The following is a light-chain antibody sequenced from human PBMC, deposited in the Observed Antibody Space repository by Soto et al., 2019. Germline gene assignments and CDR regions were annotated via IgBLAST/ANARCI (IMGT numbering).Light chain of an antibody. CDR1: QSVSSS. V-gene: IGKV3-11*01. CDR2: AAS. CDR3: QQRSNWPGA. J-gene: IGKJ2*01. Sequence: ETILTQSPATLSLSPGEGATLSCRASQSVSSSLAWYQQKPGQAPRLLIYAASIRATGIPARFSGSGSGTDFTLTISSREPEDCAIYYCQQRSNWPGAFGQGTKLEIK.